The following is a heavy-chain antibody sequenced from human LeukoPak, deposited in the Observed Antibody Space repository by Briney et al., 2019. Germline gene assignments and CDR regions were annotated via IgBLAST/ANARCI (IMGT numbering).Heavy chain of an antibody. CDR1: GLTFSSYW. CDR3: ARDLAGPPQEAFDI. J-gene: IGHJ3*02. Sequence: PGGSLRLSCAASGLTFSSYWMSWVRQAPGKGLEWVANIKQDGSEKHYVDSVTGRSTISRDNAKNSLYLQMNSLRADDTAVYYCARDLAGPPQEAFDIWGQGTMVTVSS. V-gene: IGHV3-7*01. CDR2: IKQDGSEK.